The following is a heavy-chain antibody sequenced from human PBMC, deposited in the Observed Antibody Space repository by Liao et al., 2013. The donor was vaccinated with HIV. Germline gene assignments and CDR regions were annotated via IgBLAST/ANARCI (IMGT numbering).Heavy chain of an antibody. CDR3: AREVAILTSYYYYYYMDV. CDR1: GGSISSYY. V-gene: IGHV4-59*01. J-gene: IGHJ6*03. CDR2: IYYSGST. Sequence: QVQLQESGPGLVKPSETLSLTCTVSGGSISSYYWSWIRQPPGKGLEWIGYIYYSGSTNYNPSLKSRVTISVDTSKNQFSLKLSSVTAADTAVYYCAREVAILTSYYYYYYMDVWGKGTTVTVSS. D-gene: IGHD3-10*01.